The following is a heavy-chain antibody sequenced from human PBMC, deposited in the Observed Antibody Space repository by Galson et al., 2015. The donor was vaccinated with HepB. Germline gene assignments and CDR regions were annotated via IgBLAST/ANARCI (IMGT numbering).Heavy chain of an antibody. D-gene: IGHD6-13*01. CDR2: ISYDGSNK. Sequence: SLRLSCAASGFTFSSYAMHWVRQAPGKGLEWVAVISYDGSNKYYADSVKGRFTISRDNSKNTLYLQMNSLRAEDTAVYYCARDARAFWQQLVRSGYYYGMDVWGQGTTVTVSS. CDR3: ARDARAFWQQLVRSGYYYGMDV. J-gene: IGHJ6*02. V-gene: IGHV3-30-3*01. CDR1: GFTFSSYA.